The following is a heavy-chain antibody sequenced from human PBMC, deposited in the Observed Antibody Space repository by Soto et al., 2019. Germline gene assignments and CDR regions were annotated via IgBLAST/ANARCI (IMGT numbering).Heavy chain of an antibody. V-gene: IGHV1-69*13. Sequence: VASVKVSCKASGGTFSSYAISWVRQAPGQGLEWMGGIIPIFGTANYAQKFQGRVTITADESTSTAYMELSSLRSEDTAVYYCARSIKRSSGWYLSEVYYYYYGMDVWGQGTTVTVSS. D-gene: IGHD6-19*01. CDR2: IIPIFGTA. CDR3: ARSIKRSSGWYLSEVYYYYYGMDV. J-gene: IGHJ6*02. CDR1: GGTFSSYA.